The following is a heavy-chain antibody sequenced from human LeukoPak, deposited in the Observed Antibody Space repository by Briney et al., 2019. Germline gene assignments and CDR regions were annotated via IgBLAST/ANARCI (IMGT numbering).Heavy chain of an antibody. V-gene: IGHV4-59*01. D-gene: IGHD6-19*01. Sequence: SETLSLTCTVSGGSFSSYYWTRIRQPPGKGLEWIGYIYYSGSTSYNPSLKSRFTISVDTPKNQFSLRLSSVTAADTAVYYCARGRLARSPYFDYWGQGALVTVAS. J-gene: IGHJ4*02. CDR2: IYYSGST. CDR1: GGSFSSYY. CDR3: ARGRLARSPYFDY.